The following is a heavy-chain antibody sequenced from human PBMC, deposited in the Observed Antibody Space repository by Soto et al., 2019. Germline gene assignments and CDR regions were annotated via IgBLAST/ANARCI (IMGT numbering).Heavy chain of an antibody. V-gene: IGHV3-21*01. Sequence: EVQLVESGGGLVKPGGSLRLSCAASGFTFSSHSMNWVRQAPGKGLEWVSSISSSSNYIYYADSVKGRFTISRDNAKNSLYLQMNSLRAEDTAVYYCARDREVGATNNHLDYWGQGTLVTVSS. CDR2: ISSSSNYI. J-gene: IGHJ4*02. D-gene: IGHD1-26*01. CDR1: GFTFSSHS. CDR3: ARDREVGATNNHLDY.